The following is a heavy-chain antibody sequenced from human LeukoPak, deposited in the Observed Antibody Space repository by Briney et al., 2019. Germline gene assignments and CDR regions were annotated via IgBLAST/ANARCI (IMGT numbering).Heavy chain of an antibody. D-gene: IGHD6-19*01. CDR2: VSYDGGNT. Sequence: GRPLRLSCAASGVIFNNFAFHWVRQAPGKGLEWVAAVSYDGGNTYYADSVRGRLTISRDNSRNTLYLQMNSLRAEDTAVYYCARSSGWYYFDYWGQGTLVTVSS. J-gene: IGHJ4*02. CDR1: GVIFNNFA. V-gene: IGHV3-30-3*01. CDR3: ARSSGWYYFDY.